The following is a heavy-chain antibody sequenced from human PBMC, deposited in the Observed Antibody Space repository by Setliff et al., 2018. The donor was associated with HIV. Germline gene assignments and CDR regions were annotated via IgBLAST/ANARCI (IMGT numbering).Heavy chain of an antibody. J-gene: IGHJ4*02. CDR3: ASARIPTGGTSTSLDY. D-gene: IGHD1-1*01. CDR1: GFTVGDYT. CDR2: ISFDGSRT. V-gene: IGHV3-30*01. Sequence: GGSLRLSCLVSGFTVGDYTMSWVRQAPGKGLEWVSVISFDGSRTSYAASLKGRFSISRDNSKSTVFLQLNALRRDDTAVYYCASARIPTGGTSTSLDYWGQGALVTVSS.